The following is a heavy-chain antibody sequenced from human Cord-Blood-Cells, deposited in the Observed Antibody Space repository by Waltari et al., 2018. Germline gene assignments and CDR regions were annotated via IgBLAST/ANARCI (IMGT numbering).Heavy chain of an antibody. CDR2: ISYDGSNK. D-gene: IGHD3-22*01. CDR1: GFTFSSYG. CDR3: AKVPYYDSSGDAFDI. Sequence: QVQLVESGGGVVQPGRSLRLSCAASGFTFSSYGMHWVRQAPGKGLEWVAVISYDGSNKYYADAVKGRFTISRDKSKNTLYLQMNSLRAEDTAVYYCAKVPYYDSSGDAFDIWGQGTMVTVSS. V-gene: IGHV3-30*18. J-gene: IGHJ3*02.